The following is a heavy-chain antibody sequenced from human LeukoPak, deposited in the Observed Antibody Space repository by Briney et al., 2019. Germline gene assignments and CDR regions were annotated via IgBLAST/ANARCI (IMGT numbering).Heavy chain of an antibody. CDR3: AREVTTFLDY. D-gene: IGHD4-11*01. J-gene: IGHJ4*02. V-gene: IGHV3-30-3*01. CDR1: GFTFSSYA. CDR2: ISYDGSNK. Sequence: GGSLRLSCAASGFTFSSYAMHWVRQAPGKELEWVAVISYDGSNKYYADSVKGRFTISRDNSKNTLYLQMNSLRAEDTAVYYCAREVTTFLDYWGQGTLVTVSS.